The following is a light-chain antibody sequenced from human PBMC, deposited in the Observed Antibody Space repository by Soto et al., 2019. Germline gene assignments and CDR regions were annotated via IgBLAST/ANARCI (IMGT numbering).Light chain of an antibody. CDR2: VAS. CDR3: QQADSVPYT. CDR1: RFISSW. J-gene: IGKJ2*01. V-gene: IGKV1-12*01. Sequence: DIQMTQSPSSLSASVGDRVTITCRASRFISSWLAWYQQRPGQAPKLLISVASSLQSGVPSRFSGSGSGTDFTLTINSLQPEDFATYYRQQADSVPYTFGQGTKVDIK.